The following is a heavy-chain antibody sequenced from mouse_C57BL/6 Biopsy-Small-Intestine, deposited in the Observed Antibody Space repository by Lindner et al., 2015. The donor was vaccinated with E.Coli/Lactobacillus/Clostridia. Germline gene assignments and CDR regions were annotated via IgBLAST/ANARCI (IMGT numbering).Heavy chain of an antibody. J-gene: IGHJ2*01. CDR1: GYTFTNYW. Sequence: QLQESGPELVKPGASVKISCKASGYTFTNYWIGWAKQRPGHGLEWIGHIYPGGGYTNYNEKFKGKATLTADKSSNTVYMQVSSLTSEDSAIYYCARENYGTNYFDYWGQGTTLTVSS. D-gene: IGHD1-1*01. CDR2: IYPGGGYT. CDR3: ARENYGTNYFDY. V-gene: IGHV1-63*01.